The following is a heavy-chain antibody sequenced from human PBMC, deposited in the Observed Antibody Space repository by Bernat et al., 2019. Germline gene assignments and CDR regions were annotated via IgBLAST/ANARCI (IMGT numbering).Heavy chain of an antibody. J-gene: IGHJ4*02. CDR1: GFTFSSYG. D-gene: IGHD5-12*01. V-gene: IGHV3-33*01. Sequence: QVQLVESGGGVVQPGRSLRLSCAASGFTFSSYGMHWVRQAPGKGLEWVAVIWYDGSNKDNADSGKGRLPISRDNSKNTLYLQMNSLRAEDTAVYYCARGFSGSGRALDYWGQGTLVTVSS. CDR2: IWYDGSNK. CDR3: ARGFSGSGRALDY.